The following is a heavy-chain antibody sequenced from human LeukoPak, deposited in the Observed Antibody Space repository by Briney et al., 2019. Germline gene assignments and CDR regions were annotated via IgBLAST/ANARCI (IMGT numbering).Heavy chain of an antibody. J-gene: IGHJ5*02. CDR1: GGSITSSTYY. V-gene: IGHV4-39*01. CDR2: IYYSGSN. Sequence: SETLSLTCAVSGGSITSSTYYWGWIRHPPGQGLEWIGSIYYSGSNYYNPSLKSRVTISVDTSKNQCSLKLSSVTAADTAVYYCARLNGDRFDPWGEGTLVTVSS. D-gene: IGHD4-17*01. CDR3: ARLNGDRFDP.